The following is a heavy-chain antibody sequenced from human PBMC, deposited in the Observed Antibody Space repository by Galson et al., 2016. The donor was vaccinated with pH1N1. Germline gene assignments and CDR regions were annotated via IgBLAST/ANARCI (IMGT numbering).Heavy chain of an antibody. V-gene: IGHV7-4-1*02. CDR1: GFTFSNHG. CDR2: INTKTGNP. D-gene: IGHD3-9*01. CDR3: ARETPSPSPTVLRYFDWSRGLSAFDM. Sequence: PVKVSCKASGFTFSNHGINWVRQAPGQGLEWMGWINTKTGNPTYAQGFTGRFVFSLDTSVNTAYLQINSLTADDTAVYYCARETPSPSPTVLRYFDWSRGLSAFDMWGRGTLVTVSS. J-gene: IGHJ3*02.